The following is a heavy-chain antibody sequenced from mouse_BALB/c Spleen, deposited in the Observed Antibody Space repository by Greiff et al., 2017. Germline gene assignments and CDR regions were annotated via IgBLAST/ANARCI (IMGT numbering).Heavy chain of an antibody. Sequence: VQLQQSGAELVRPGVSVKISCKGSGYTFTDYAMPWVKQSHAKSLEWIGVISTYYGDASYNQKFKGKATMTVDKSSSTAYMELARLTSEESAIYYCARAITTVVASYYFDYWGQGTTLTVSS. V-gene: IGHV1S137*01. J-gene: IGHJ2*01. D-gene: IGHD1-1*01. CDR3: ARAITTVVASYYFDY. CDR1: GYTFTDYA. CDR2: ISTYYGDA.